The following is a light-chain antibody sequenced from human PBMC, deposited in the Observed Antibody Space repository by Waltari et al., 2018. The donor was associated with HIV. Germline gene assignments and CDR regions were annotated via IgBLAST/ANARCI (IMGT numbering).Light chain of an antibody. Sequence: NFMLTQPHSVSESPEKTVTISCTRTSGSIASNYVQWFQQRPGKAPTTIRYEDYQRPSGVPARFSGTLDESSNSASLTISGVKTEDEADYYCQSFDTNNHWVFGGGTRLTVL. CDR2: EDY. V-gene: IGLV6-57*03. J-gene: IGLJ3*02. CDR1: SGSIASNY. CDR3: QSFDTNNHWV.